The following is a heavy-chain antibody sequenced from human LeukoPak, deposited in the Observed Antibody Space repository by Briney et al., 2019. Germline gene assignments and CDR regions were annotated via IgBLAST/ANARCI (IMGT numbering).Heavy chain of an antibody. CDR1: GFTFRRYA. D-gene: IGHD3-9*01. CDR2: ISRGEGSK. V-gene: IGHV3-64D*06. Sequence: GGSLRLSCSASGFTFRRYAMHWVGQSPGKGRGYVSAISRGEGSKYYAYSVNGRFTISRDNSKDTLYLQMRSLRAEDTAVYYCVKSAGFDWLSPLDAFDIWGQGTMVTVSS. CDR3: VKSAGFDWLSPLDAFDI. J-gene: IGHJ3*02.